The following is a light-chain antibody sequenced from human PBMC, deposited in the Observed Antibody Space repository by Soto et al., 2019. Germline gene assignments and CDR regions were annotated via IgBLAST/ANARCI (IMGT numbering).Light chain of an antibody. V-gene: IGKV3-11*01. J-gene: IGKJ5*01. CDR1: QSVSSY. CDR3: QQRSNSRIT. Sequence: EIALTQSPATLSLSPGERATLSCRASQSVSSYLAWYQQKPGQAPRLLIYDASNRATGIPARFSGSGSGTDFTLTISSLEPEDFAVYYCQQRSNSRITFGQGPRLEIK. CDR2: DAS.